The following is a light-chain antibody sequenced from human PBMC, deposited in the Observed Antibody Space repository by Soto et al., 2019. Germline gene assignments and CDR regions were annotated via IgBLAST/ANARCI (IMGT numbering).Light chain of an antibody. CDR3: QESANSPSWT. CDR1: QIISNY. CDR2: GAS. J-gene: IGKJ1*01. V-gene: IGKV3-15*01. Sequence: TRSPTTRSLSLGRASTRSRVYSQIISNYLAWYQQKPGQAPRLLIYGASTRATGISHRYSGIRSESEVSVSLLSLPSDDTGVYHCQESANSPSWTLGQGTKVDIK.